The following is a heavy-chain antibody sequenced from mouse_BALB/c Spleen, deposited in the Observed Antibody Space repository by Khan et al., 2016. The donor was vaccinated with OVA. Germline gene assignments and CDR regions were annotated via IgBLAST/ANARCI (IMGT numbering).Heavy chain of an antibody. Sequence: QVQLQQSGAELARPGASVKMSCKASGYTFTSHTMHWVKQRPGQGLEWIGYTNPRSDYTQYNQKFNDKATLTADISSSTAYMQLSSLTSEDSAVYYCARRTTEYALDYWGQGTSVTVSS. D-gene: IGHD2-14*01. CDR2: TNPRSDYT. J-gene: IGHJ4*01. V-gene: IGHV1-4*01. CDR1: GYTFTSHT. CDR3: ARRTTEYALDY.